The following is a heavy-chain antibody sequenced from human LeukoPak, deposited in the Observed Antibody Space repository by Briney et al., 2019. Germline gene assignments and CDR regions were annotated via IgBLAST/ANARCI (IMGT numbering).Heavy chain of an antibody. D-gene: IGHD3-22*01. CDR3: AREPADSSGYYYVSDYFDY. CDR2: INPNSGGT. Sequence: ASVKVSCKASGYTFTGYYMHWVRQAPGQGLEWMGWINPNSGGTNYAQKFQGRVTMTRGTSISTAYMELSRLRSDDTAVYYCAREPADSSGYYYVSDYFDYWGQGTLVTVSS. V-gene: IGHV1-2*02. J-gene: IGHJ4*02. CDR1: GYTFTGYY.